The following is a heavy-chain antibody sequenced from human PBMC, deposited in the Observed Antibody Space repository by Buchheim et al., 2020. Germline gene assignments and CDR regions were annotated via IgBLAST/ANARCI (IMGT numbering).Heavy chain of an antibody. D-gene: IGHD2-21*02. V-gene: IGHV3-15*07. CDR2: IKSKTDGGTQ. Sequence: EAQLVESGGGLVKPGGSLRLSCAASGFTFSDAWMNWVRQAPGKGLEWVGRIKSKTDGGTQDYAAPVKGRFTIYRYDSTNTLYLQMNSLNAEDTAVYYCTSPAYCGGDCYCFGFWGQGTL. CDR3: TSPAYCGGDCYCFGF. CDR1: GFTFSDAW. J-gene: IGHJ4*02.